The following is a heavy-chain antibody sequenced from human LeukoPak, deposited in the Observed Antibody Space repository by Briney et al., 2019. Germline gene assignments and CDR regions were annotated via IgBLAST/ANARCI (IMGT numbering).Heavy chain of an antibody. D-gene: IGHD3-10*01. CDR3: ARDPYGSGRRIDDY. Sequence: PGGSLRLSCAASGFTFSSYSMNWVRQAPGKGLEWVSYISSSSSTIYYADSVKGRFTISRDNAKNSLYLQMNSLRAEDTAVYYCARDPYGSGRRIDDYWGQGTLVTVSS. V-gene: IGHV3-48*01. CDR2: ISSSSSTI. J-gene: IGHJ4*02. CDR1: GFTFSSYS.